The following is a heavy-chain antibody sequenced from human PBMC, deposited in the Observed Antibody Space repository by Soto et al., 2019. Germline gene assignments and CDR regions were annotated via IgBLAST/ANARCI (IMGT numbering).Heavy chain of an antibody. CDR3: ARGGQLVVGAFDI. CDR1: GGTFSSYA. Sequence: QVQLVQSGAEVKKPGSSVKVSCKASGGTFSSYAISWVRQAPGQGLEWMGIINPSGGSTSYAQKFQGRVTMTRDTSTSTVYMELSSLRSEDTAVYYCARGGQLVVGAFDIWGQGTMVTVSS. CDR2: INPSGGST. V-gene: IGHV1-46*01. D-gene: IGHD6-6*01. J-gene: IGHJ3*02.